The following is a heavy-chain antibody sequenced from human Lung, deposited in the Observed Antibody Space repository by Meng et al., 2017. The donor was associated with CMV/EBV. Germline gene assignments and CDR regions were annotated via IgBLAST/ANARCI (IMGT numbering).Heavy chain of an antibody. J-gene: IGHJ4*02. V-gene: IGHV4-4*02. CDR3: ASFPPPGKQWLVTDY. CDR1: GGPLSSSTW. Sequence: VLRQDSCPGMVKSSGTLSLTCACSGGPLSSSTWWSWVRQPPGKGLEWIGEIYHSGSTNYNPSLKSRVTISVDKSKNQFSLKLSSVTAADTAVYYCASFPPPGKQWLVTDYWGQGTLVTVSS. CDR2: IYHSGST. D-gene: IGHD6-19*01.